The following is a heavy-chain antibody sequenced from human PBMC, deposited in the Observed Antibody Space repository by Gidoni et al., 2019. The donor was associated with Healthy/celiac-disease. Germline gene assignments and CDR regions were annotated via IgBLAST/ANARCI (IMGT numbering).Heavy chain of an antibody. J-gene: IGHJ6*02. CDR3: VKAAYYDFWSGYSDYYYYGMDV. V-gene: IGHV3-64D*06. CDR1: GFTFSSYA. D-gene: IGHD3-3*01. Sequence: EVQLVESGGGLVQPGGSLRLSCSASGFTFSSYAMHWVRQAPGKGLEYVAAISSNGGSTDYADAVKGRFTISRDNSKNTLYLQMSRLRAEDTAVYYCVKAAYYDFWSGYSDYYYYGMDVWGQGTTVTVSS. CDR2: ISSNGGST.